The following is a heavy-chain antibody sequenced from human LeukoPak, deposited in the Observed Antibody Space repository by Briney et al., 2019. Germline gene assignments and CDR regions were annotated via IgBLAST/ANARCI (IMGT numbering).Heavy chain of an antibody. V-gene: IGHV1-2*02. CDR3: SRIRMVRGVMNYFDY. Sequence: ASVKVSCKASGYTFTGYYMHWVRQAPGQGLEWMGWINPNSGGTNYAQKFQGRVTMTRDTSISTAYMELSRLRSDDTAVYYCSRIRMVRGVMNYFDYWGQGTLVTVSS. J-gene: IGHJ4*02. CDR2: INPNSGGT. D-gene: IGHD3-10*01. CDR1: GYTFTGYY.